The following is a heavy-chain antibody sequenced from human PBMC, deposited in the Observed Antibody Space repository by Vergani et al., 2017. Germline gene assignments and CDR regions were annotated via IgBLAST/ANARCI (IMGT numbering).Heavy chain of an antibody. D-gene: IGHD3-9*01. CDR3: ARGDYGILTGYRY. Sequence: QVQLVQSGAEVKKPGASVKVSCKASGYTFIGYYMHWVRQAPGQGLEWMGWINPSGGHTNYAQKFQGRVTMTRDTSTSTVYMELSSLRSEDTAIYYCARGDYGILTGYRYWGQGTLVTVSA. J-gene: IGHJ4*02. CDR1: GYTFIGYY. CDR2: INPSGGHT. V-gene: IGHV1-46*03.